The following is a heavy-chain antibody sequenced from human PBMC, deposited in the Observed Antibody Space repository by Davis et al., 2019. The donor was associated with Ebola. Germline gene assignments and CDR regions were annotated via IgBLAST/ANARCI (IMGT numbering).Heavy chain of an antibody. D-gene: IGHD3-10*01. Sequence: ASVKVSCKASGYTFTGYYMHWVRQAPGQGLEWMGWINPNSGGTNYAQKFQGWVTITRDTSISTAYMELSRLRSDDTAVYYCARDEHYYGSGFDAFDIWGQGTMVTVSS. CDR3: ARDEHYYGSGFDAFDI. CDR1: GYTFTGYY. J-gene: IGHJ3*02. CDR2: INPNSGGT. V-gene: IGHV1-2*04.